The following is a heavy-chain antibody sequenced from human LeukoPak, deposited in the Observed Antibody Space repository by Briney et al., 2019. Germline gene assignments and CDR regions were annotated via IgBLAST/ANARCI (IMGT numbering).Heavy chain of an antibody. D-gene: IGHD4-23*01. CDR2: ISNSGGT. CDR3: AREGRLSGTYYGGGWFDP. CDR1: GYTFTGHY. V-gene: IGHV1-2*02. Sequence: GSSVKVSCKTSGYTFTGHYMHWVRQVPGQGLEWMGWISNSGGTNYPQKFQGRGTMTRDTSISTDYMELSWLRSDDTALYYCAREGRLSGTYYGGGWFDPWGQGTLVIVSS. J-gene: IGHJ5*02.